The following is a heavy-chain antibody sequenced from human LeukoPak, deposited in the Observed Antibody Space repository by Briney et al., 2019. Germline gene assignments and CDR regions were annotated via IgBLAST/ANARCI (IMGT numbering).Heavy chain of an antibody. CDR3: ARGPNSNWSGLDF. V-gene: IGHV3-74*01. D-gene: IGHD6-6*01. Sequence: GGSLRLSGTASGFSFSGHWMHWARQLPGKGLVWVSRISPTGSTTSYADSVKGRFTVSRDNAKNTLYLQVNNLRDEDTAVYYCARGPNSNWSGLDFWGQGTLLTVSS. CDR1: GFSFSGHW. CDR2: ISPTGSTT. J-gene: IGHJ4*02.